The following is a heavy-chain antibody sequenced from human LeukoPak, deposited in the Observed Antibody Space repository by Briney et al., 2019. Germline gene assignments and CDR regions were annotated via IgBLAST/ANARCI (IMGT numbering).Heavy chain of an antibody. CDR3: ARDYDSSGPDY. CDR2: LSNDGSNQ. D-gene: IGHD3-22*01. V-gene: IGHV3-30*03. CDR1: GFTFSSYG. Sequence: AGGSLRLSCAASGFTFSSYGLHWVRQAPGKGLEWVAVLSNDGSNQYYADSVKGRFTISRDNSKNTLYLQMNSLRAEDTAVYYCARDYDSSGPDYWGQGTLVTVSS. J-gene: IGHJ4*02.